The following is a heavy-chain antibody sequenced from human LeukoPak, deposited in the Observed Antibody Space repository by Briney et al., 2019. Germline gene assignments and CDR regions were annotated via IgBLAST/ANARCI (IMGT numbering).Heavy chain of an antibody. CDR2: INHSGST. CDR3: ASGRVAPGY. CDR1: GGSFSGYY. Sequence: SETLSLTCAVYGGSFSGYYWSWIRQPPGKGLEWIGEINHSGSTNYSPFLTSRVTISVDTSKHQFSPKLSSVTAADTAVYYCASGRVAPGYWGQGTVVLVSS. J-gene: IGHJ4*02. V-gene: IGHV4-34*01. D-gene: IGHD5-12*01.